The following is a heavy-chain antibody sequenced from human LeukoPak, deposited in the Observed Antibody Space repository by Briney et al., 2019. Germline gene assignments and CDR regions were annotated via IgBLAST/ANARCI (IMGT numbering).Heavy chain of an antibody. J-gene: IGHJ4*02. CDR2: ISGSGGST. CDR1: GFTFSSYA. Sequence: PGGSLRLSCAASGFTFSSYAMSWVRQAPGKGLEWVSAISGSGGSTYYADSVKGRFTIFRDNSKNTLYLQMNSLRAEDTAVYYCAKAGSSSSSPRGYFDYWGQGTLVTVSS. V-gene: IGHV3-23*01. D-gene: IGHD6-6*01. CDR3: AKAGSSSSSPRGYFDY.